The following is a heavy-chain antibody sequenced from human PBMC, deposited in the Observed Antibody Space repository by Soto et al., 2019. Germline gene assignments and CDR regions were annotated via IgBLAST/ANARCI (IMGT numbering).Heavy chain of an antibody. J-gene: IGHJ5*02. CDR1: GNTFTNFG. CDR2: ISAYTDDP. Sequence: QGQLVQSGAEVKKPGASVKVSCTASGNTFTNFGVTWVRQAPGQGLEWMGWISAYTDDPNYAQKFQGRVTMTIDPSASTPYLDLRSLTSDDTAVYYCARVIPGAEAWFDPWGQGTLVTVSS. V-gene: IGHV1-18*01. CDR3: ARVIPGAEAWFDP. D-gene: IGHD2-2*01.